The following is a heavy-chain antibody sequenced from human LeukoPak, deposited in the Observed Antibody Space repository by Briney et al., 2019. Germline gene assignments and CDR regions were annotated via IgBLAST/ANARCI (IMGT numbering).Heavy chain of an antibody. D-gene: IGHD6-13*01. Sequence: GGSLRLSCTASGFTFSDHAMHWVRQAPGKGLEWVAVISYDGSNKYYADSVKGRFTISRDNSKNTLYLQMNSLRAEDTAVYYCSGCSSWYFSYYYGMDVWGQGTTVTVSS. J-gene: IGHJ6*02. V-gene: IGHV3-30-3*01. CDR3: SGCSSWYFSYYYGMDV. CDR2: ISYDGSNK. CDR1: GFTFSDHA.